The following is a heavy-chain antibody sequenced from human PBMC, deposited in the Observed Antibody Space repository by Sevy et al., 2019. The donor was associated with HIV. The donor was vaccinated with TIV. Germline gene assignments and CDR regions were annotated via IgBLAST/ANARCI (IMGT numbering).Heavy chain of an antibody. J-gene: IGHJ6*02. CDR2: ISSSGSTI. Sequence: GGSLRLSCAASGFTFSDYYMSWIRQAPGKGLEWVSYISSSGSTIYYADSVKGRFTISRDNAKNSLYLQMNSLRAEDTAVYYCARPYYYDSSGCYQARGRGYGMDVWGQGTTVTVSS. CDR3: ARPYYYDSSGCYQARGRGYGMDV. D-gene: IGHD3-22*01. V-gene: IGHV3-11*04. CDR1: GFTFSDYY.